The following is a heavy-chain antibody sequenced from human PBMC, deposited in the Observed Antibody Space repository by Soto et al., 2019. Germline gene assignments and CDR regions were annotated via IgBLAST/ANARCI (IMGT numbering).Heavy chain of an antibody. D-gene: IGHD2-15*01. CDR2: ISSSGSTI. CDR3: ARVGYCSGGSCRDSAFDI. CDR1: GFTFSDYY. Sequence: ESGGGLVKPGGSLRLSCAASGFTFSDYYVSRIRQAPGKGLEWVSYISSSGSTIYYADSVKGRFTISRDNAKNSLYLQMNSLRAEDTAVYYCARVGYCSGGSCRDSAFDIWGQGTMVPVSS. J-gene: IGHJ3*02. V-gene: IGHV3-11*01.